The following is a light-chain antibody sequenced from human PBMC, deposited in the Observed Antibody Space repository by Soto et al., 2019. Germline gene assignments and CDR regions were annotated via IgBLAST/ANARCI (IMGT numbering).Light chain of an antibody. Sequence: AIQVTQSPSSLSASVGDRVTITCRASQAISSALVWYQQKPGKAPQLLIYDASTLESGVPSRFSGSGFGTDFTLTISSLQPEDFATYYCQQADTFPITFGQGTRLEIK. J-gene: IGKJ5*01. CDR3: QQADTFPIT. CDR2: DAS. CDR1: QAISSA. V-gene: IGKV1-13*02.